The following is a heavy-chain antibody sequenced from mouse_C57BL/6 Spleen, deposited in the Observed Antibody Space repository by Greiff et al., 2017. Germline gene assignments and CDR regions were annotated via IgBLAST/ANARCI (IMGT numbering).Heavy chain of an antibody. Sequence: VHLVESGPELVKPGASVKLSCKASGYTFTSYDINWVKQRPGQGLEWIGWIYPRDGSTKYNEKFKGKATLTVDTSSSTAYMELHSLTSEDSAVYFCSITTVVASPYAMDYWGQGTSVTVSS. D-gene: IGHD1-1*01. CDR1: GYTFTSYD. J-gene: IGHJ4*01. CDR3: SITTVVASPYAMDY. CDR2: IYPRDGST. V-gene: IGHV1-85*01.